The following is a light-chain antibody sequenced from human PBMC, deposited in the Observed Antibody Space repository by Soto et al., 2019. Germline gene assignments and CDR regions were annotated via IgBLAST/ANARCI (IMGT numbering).Light chain of an antibody. CDR3: QQNYGTPGT. J-gene: IGKJ1*01. CDR1: QSISRY. Sequence: DIQLTQSPSSLSASVGDRITITCRSSQSISRYLNWYQQRPGTAPKVLIFGANSLQSGVPDRFSGSGSGTEFTLTISSLQPEDFATYYCQQNYGTPGTFGQGTKVDVK. V-gene: IGKV1-39*01. CDR2: GAN.